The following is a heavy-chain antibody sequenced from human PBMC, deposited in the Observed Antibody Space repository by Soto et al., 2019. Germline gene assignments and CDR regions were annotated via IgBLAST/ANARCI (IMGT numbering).Heavy chain of an antibody. CDR3: ARGVRACFFRRCMLSEFDY. D-gene: IGHD2-8*01. CDR1: GGSISSGDYY. V-gene: IGHV4-30-4*01. CDR2: IYYSGST. J-gene: IGHJ4*02. Sequence: QVQLQESGPGLVKPSQTLSLTCTVSGGSISSGDYYWSWIRQPPGKGLEWIGYIYYSGSTYYNPSLKSRVTMSVDTSKNQFSLKLSSLTAADTAVYYCARGVRACFFRRCMLSEFDYWGQGTLVTVSS.